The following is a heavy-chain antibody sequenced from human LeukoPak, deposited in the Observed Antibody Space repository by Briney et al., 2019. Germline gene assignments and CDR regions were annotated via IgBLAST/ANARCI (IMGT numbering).Heavy chain of an antibody. J-gene: IGHJ4*02. D-gene: IGHD3-3*01. Sequence: ASVKVSCKASGYTFTSYGISWVRQAPGQGLEWMGWISAYNGNTNYAQKLQGRVTMTTDTSTSTAYMELRSLRSDDTAVYYCARDRTIFGVVNIAGYWGQGTLVTVSS. CDR2: ISAYNGNT. V-gene: IGHV1-18*01. CDR3: ARDRTIFGVVNIAGY. CDR1: GYTFTSYG.